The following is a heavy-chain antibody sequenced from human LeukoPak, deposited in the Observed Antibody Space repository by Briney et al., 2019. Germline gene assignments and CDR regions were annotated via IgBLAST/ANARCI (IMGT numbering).Heavy chain of an antibody. CDR2: ISSSGSTI. CDR3: ARDRAVVTPDAFDI. V-gene: IGHV3-48*03. D-gene: IGHD4-23*01. J-gene: IGHJ3*02. Sequence: GGSLRLSCAASGFTFSSYEMNWVRQAPGKGLEWVSYISSSGSTIYYADSVKGRFTISRDNAKNSLYLQMNSLRAEDTAVYYCARDRAVVTPDAFDIWGQGTMVTVSS. CDR1: GFTFSSYE.